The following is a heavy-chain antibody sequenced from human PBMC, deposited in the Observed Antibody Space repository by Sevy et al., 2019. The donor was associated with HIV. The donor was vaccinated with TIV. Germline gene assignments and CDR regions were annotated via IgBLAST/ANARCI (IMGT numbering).Heavy chain of an antibody. Sequence: ASVKVSCKASGYTFTSYGISWVRQAPGQGLEWMGWISAYNGNTNYAQKLQGRVTMTTDTSTSTAYMELRSLRSDDTAVYYCARGATVTIWPNYYYYYYCMDVWGQGTTVTVSS. D-gene: IGHD4-4*01. V-gene: IGHV1-18*04. CDR2: ISAYNGNT. CDR3: ARGATVTIWPNYYYYYYCMDV. J-gene: IGHJ6*02. CDR1: GYTFTSYG.